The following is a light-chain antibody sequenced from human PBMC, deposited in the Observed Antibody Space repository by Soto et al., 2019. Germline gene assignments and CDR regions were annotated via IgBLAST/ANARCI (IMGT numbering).Light chain of an antibody. CDR2: AAS. V-gene: IGKV1-9*01. J-gene: IGKJ1*01. Sequence: DIQLTQSPSFLSASVGDRVTITCRASQGISSYLAWYQQKPGKAPKLLIYAASTLQSGVPSRVSGSGSGTEFTLTISSLQPEDFATYYCQQLNSYPRTFGQGTKVDI. CDR3: QQLNSYPRT. CDR1: QGISSY.